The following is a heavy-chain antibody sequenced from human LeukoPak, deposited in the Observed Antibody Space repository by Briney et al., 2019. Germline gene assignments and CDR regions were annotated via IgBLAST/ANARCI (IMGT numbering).Heavy chain of an antibody. V-gene: IGHV4-34*01. CDR1: GGSFSGYY. J-gene: IGHJ4*02. D-gene: IGHD6-19*01. CDR3: ARGGYNIDWMKDAPDY. CDR2: INHLGST. Sequence: KPSETLSLTCGVYGGSFSGYYYNWIRQSPGKGLEWIAEINHLGSTNYNPSLQSRVAISIDTSKNQFSLNLISVTAADTAVYYCARGGYNIDWMKDAPDYWGQGTLVTVSS.